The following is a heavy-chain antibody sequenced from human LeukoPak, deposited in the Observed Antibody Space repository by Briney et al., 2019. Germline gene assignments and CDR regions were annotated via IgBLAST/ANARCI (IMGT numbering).Heavy chain of an antibody. CDR2: IYHSGST. J-gene: IGHJ4*02. V-gene: IGHV4-4*02. D-gene: IGHD6-13*01. Sequence: SGTLSLTCAVSGGSISSSNWWSWVRQPPGKGLEWIGEIYHSGSTNYNPSLKSRVTISLDKSKNQFSLRLSSATAADTAVYYCARKSSSWYGLMNYWGQGTLVTVSS. CDR1: GGSISSSNW. CDR3: ARKSSSWYGLMNY.